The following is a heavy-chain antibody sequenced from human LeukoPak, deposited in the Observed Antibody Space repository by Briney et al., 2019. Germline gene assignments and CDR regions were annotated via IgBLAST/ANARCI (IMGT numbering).Heavy chain of an antibody. CDR1: GYTLTELS. V-gene: IGHV1-24*01. J-gene: IGHJ3*02. Sequence: ASVKVSCKVSGYTLTELSLHWVRQAPGKGLEWMGGFDPEDGETIYAQKVQGRVTMTEDTSTDTGYMELSSLRSEDTAVYYCATKESSGWYRAFDIWGQGTMVTVSS. D-gene: IGHD6-19*01. CDR2: FDPEDGET. CDR3: ATKESSGWYRAFDI.